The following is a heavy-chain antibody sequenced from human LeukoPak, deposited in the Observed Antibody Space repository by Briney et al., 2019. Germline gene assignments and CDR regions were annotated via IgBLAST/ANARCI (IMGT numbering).Heavy chain of an antibody. Sequence: SETLSLTCTVSGGSISSRSHYWGWIRQPPGTGLEWIGSIYYSGSTYYNPSLKSRVTISVDTSKNQFSLKLSSVTAADTAVYSCARDNEGGFDPWGQGTLVTVSS. D-gene: IGHD1-1*01. CDR1: GGSISSRSHY. V-gene: IGHV4-39*02. J-gene: IGHJ5*02. CDR2: IYYSGST. CDR3: ARDNEGGFDP.